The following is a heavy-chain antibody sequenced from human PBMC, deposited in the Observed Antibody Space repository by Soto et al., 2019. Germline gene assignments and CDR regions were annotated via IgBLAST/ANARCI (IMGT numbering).Heavy chain of an antibody. CDR3: ARDLPCGGDCYWYFDL. CDR2: INAGNGNT. CDR1: GYTFTSYA. V-gene: IGHV1-3*01. Sequence: ASVKVSCKASGYTFTSYAMHWVRQAPGQRLEWMGWINAGNGNTKYSQKFQGRVTITRDTSASTAYMELSSLRSEDTAVYYCARDLPCGGDCYWYFDLWGRGTLVTVSS. J-gene: IGHJ2*01. D-gene: IGHD2-21*01.